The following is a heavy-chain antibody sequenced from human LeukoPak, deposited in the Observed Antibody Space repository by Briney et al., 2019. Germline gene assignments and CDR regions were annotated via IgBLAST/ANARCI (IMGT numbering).Heavy chain of an antibody. V-gene: IGHV3-23*01. CDR1: GFTFSSYG. Sequence: GGSLRLSCAASGFTFSSYGMSWVRQATGKGLEWVSGISGSGGSTYYADSVKDRFTISRDNSKNTLFLHMNRLRDEDTAIYYCAKDLGGTLIIVLNTDYGMHVWGQGTTVTVSS. J-gene: IGHJ6*02. CDR3: AKDLGGTLIIVLNTDYGMHV. CDR2: ISGSGGST. D-gene: IGHD2/OR15-2a*01.